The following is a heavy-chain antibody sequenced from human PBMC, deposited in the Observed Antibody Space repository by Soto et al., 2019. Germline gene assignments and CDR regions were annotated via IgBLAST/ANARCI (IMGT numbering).Heavy chain of an antibody. D-gene: IGHD3-22*01. CDR1: GGSISSYY. CDR2: IYYSGST. Sequence: SETLSLTCTVSGGSISSYYWSWIRQPPGKGLEWIGYIYYSGSTNYNPSLKSRVTISVDTSKNQFSLKLSSVTAADTAVYYCARGDYYDSSGYYYYWGRGTLVTVSS. CDR3: ARGDYYDSSGYYYY. V-gene: IGHV4-59*01. J-gene: IGHJ4*02.